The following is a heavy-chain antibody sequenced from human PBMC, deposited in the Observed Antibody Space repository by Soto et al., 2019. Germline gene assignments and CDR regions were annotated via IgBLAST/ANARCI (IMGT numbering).Heavy chain of an antibody. CDR2: ITPYNGNT. D-gene: IGHD3-10*02. CDR3: ARVVPGAVPWFDS. Sequence: GASVKVSCKASGYTFTSYGISWVRQAPGQGLEWMGWITPYNGNTHYAPHLQGRITLATDTSTNTAYLDLTNLTSDDTAMYYCARVVPGAVPWFDSWGLGTPVTVSS. V-gene: IGHV1-18*01. J-gene: IGHJ5*01. CDR1: GYTFTSYG.